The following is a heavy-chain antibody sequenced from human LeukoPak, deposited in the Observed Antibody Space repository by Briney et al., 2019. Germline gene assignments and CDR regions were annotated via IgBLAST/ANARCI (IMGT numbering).Heavy chain of an antibody. D-gene: IGHD2-2*01. CDR2: INPSGGST. V-gene: IGHV1-46*01. Sequence: ASVKVSCRASGYTFTGYYMHWVRQAPGQGLEWMGIINPSGGSTSYAQKFQGRVTMTRDMSTSTVYMELSSLRSEDTAVYYCAREVSSTSPLLDMDVWGKGTTVTVSS. J-gene: IGHJ6*03. CDR1: GYTFTGYY. CDR3: AREVSSTSPLLDMDV.